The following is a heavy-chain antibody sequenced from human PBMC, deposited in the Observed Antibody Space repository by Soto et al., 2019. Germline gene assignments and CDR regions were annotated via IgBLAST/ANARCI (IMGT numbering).Heavy chain of an antibody. D-gene: IGHD3-16*01. CDR2: IWYDGSTK. V-gene: IGHV3-33*01. CDR1: GFTFTSHG. Sequence: QVQLVESGGGVVQPGRSLRLSCAASGFTFTSHGMHWVRQAPDKGLEWVAVIWYDGSTKYYADSVKGRFTISRDNSNNRLYLEMNRLRVEDTAIYYCARWGNWKVADNWGQGPLVTVSS. CDR3: ARWGNWKVADN. J-gene: IGHJ4*02.